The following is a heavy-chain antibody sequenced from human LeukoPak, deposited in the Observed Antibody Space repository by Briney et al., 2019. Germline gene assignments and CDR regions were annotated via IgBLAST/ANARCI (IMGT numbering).Heavy chain of an antibody. CDR2: IYYSGST. CDR3: ARALYGDYSGGFDP. D-gene: IGHD4-17*01. J-gene: IGHJ5*02. Sequence: SETLSLTCTVSGGSISSGGYYWSWIRQHPGKGLGWIGYIYYSGSTYYNPSLKSRVTISVDTSKNQFSLKLSSVTAADTAVYYCARALYGDYSGGFDPWGQGTLVTVSS. CDR1: GGSISSGGYY. V-gene: IGHV4-31*03.